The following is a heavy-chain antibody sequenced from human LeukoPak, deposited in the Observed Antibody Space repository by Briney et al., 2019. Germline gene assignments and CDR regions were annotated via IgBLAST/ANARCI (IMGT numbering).Heavy chain of an antibody. D-gene: IGHD3-16*02. J-gene: IGHJ4*02. Sequence: PGGSLRLSCTASGFTFSSYEMNWVRQAPGKGLEWVSYIISSGSTIYYADSVKGRFTISRDNAKNSLYLQMNSLRAEDTAVYYCASELSMIPYYWGQGTLVTGSS. CDR2: IISSGSTI. CDR3: ASELSMIPYY. CDR1: GFTFSSYE. V-gene: IGHV3-48*03.